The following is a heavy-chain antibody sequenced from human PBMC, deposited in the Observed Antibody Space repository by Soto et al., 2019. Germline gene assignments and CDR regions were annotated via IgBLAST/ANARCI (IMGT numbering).Heavy chain of an antibody. CDR2: IKSKSEGETR. J-gene: IGHJ4*02. Sequence: EVHVVDSGGDLVKPGGSLRLSCATSGFMFSSAWMSWVRQAPGRGLEWVGRIKSKSEGETRDYAAPVKGRFDISRDDSKKMLYLQMNSLKAEDTGLYYCVEGWNDFWGQGTLVTVSS. V-gene: IGHV3-15*01. D-gene: IGHD1-1*01. CDR3: VEGWNDF. CDR1: GFMFSSAW.